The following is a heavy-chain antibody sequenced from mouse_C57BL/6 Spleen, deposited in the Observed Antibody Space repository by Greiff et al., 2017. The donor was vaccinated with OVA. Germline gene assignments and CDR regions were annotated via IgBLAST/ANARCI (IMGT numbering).Heavy chain of an antibody. V-gene: IGHV2-2*01. CDR3: ARMITTVVATDYYAMDY. D-gene: IGHD1-1*01. CDR1: GFSLTSYG. CDR2: IWSGGST. J-gene: IGHJ4*01. Sequence: VQLVESGPGLVQPSQSLSITCTVSGFSLTSYGVHWVRQSPGKGLEWLGVIWSGGSTDYNAAFISRLSISKDNSKSQVFFKMNSLQADDTAIYYCARMITTVVATDYYAMDYWGQGTSVTVSS.